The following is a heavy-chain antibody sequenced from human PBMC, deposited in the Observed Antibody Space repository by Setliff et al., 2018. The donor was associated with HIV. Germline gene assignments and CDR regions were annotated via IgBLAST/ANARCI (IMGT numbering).Heavy chain of an antibody. D-gene: IGHD4-4*01. Sequence: GASVKVSCKASGYMFTSYGIGWVRQAPGQGLEWMGWISTYNGYTNYAQQFQGRVSVTTDTATGTVHMELRSLRSDDSAMYYCARDMDYSNPDYWGQGTLVTVSS. CDR1: GYMFTSYG. V-gene: IGHV1-18*01. CDR3: ARDMDYSNPDY. CDR2: ISTYNGYT. J-gene: IGHJ4*02.